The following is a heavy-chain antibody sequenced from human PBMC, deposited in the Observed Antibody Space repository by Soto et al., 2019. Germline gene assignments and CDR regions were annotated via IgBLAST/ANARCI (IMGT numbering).Heavy chain of an antibody. J-gene: IGHJ3*02. D-gene: IGHD4-17*01. Sequence: SETLSLTCAVSGYSISSGYYRGWIRQPPGKGLEWIGSIYHSGSTYYNPSLKSRVTISVDTSKNQFSLKLSSVTAADTAVYYWARFVEGDYFAFDIWGQGTMVTVSS. CDR1: GYSISSGYY. CDR3: ARFVEGDYFAFDI. V-gene: IGHV4-38-2*01. CDR2: IYHSGST.